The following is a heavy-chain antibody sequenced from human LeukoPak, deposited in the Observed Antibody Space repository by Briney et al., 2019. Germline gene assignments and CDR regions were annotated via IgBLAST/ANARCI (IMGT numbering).Heavy chain of an antibody. J-gene: IGHJ1*01. CDR2: IYYSGST. V-gene: IGHV4-59*12. CDR1: GGSISSYY. CDR3: ARGLWFGELYSEYFQH. Sequence: PSETLSLTCTVSGGSISSYYWSWIRQPPGKGLEWIGYIYYSGSTNYNPSLKSRVTISVDTSKNQFSLKLSSVTAADTAVYYCARGLWFGELYSEYFQHWGQGTLVTVSS. D-gene: IGHD3-10*01.